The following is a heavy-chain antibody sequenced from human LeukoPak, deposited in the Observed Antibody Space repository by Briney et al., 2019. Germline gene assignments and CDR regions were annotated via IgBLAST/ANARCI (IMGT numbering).Heavy chain of an antibody. V-gene: IGHV4-31*03. Sequence: PSQTLSLTCTVSGGSISSGGYYWSWIRQHPGKGLEWIGYIYYSGSTYYNPSLKSRVTISVYTSKNQFSLKLSSVTAADTAVYYCARAGFWSGYYPYYFDYWGQGTLVTVSS. D-gene: IGHD3-3*01. CDR3: ARAGFWSGYYPYYFDY. J-gene: IGHJ4*02. CDR2: IYYSGST. CDR1: GGSISSGGYY.